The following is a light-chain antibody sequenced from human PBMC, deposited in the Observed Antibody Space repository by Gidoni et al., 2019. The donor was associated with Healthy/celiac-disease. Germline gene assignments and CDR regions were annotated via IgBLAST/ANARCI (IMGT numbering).Light chain of an antibody. CDR2: EVS. CDR3: SLYTSSSTSYV. J-gene: IGLJ1*01. CDR1: SSDFGSYNR. Sequence: QSALTQPPSVSGSPGQSVTISCTGTSSDFGSYNRVSWYQQPPGTAPKLMISEVSKRPSGVPDRFSGSKSGNTASLTISGLQAEDEADYYCSLYTSSSTSYVFGTGTKVTVL. V-gene: IGLV2-18*01.